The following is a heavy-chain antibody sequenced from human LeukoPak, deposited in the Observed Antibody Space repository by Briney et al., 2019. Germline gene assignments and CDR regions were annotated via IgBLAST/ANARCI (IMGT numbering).Heavy chain of an antibody. CDR1: GFTFGSYG. V-gene: IGHV3-30*18. CDR2: ISYDGSNL. CDR3: ANWDNPEYLDY. J-gene: IGHJ4*02. Sequence: GGSLRLSCVVTGFTFGSYGMQWVRQAPGKGLEGVAVISYDGSNLYYADSVKGRFTISRDNSKNTLYLQMNSVRAEDTAMYYCANWDNPEYLDYWGQGTLVTVSS. D-gene: IGHD1-14*01.